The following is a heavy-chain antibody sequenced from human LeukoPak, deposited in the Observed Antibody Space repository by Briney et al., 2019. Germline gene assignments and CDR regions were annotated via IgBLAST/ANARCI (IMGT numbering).Heavy chain of an antibody. CDR1: GGSISSGDYY. D-gene: IGHD5-18*01. J-gene: IGHJ4*02. CDR2: IYHSGST. CDR3: ARGGGYSYGYSFDY. V-gene: IGHV4-30-4*01. Sequence: SETLSLTCTVSGGSISSGDYYWSWIRQPPGKGLEWIGYIYHSGSTYYNPSLKSRVTISVDTSKNQLSLKLSSVTAADTAVYYCARGGGYSYGYSFDYWGQGTLVTVSS.